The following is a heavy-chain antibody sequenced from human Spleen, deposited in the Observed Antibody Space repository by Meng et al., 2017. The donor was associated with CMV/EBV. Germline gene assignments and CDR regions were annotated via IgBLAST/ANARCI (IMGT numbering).Heavy chain of an antibody. CDR1: GGSISSDDYY. V-gene: IGHV4-30-4*08. Sequence: LRLSCTVSGGSISSDDYYWSWIRQPPGKGLEWIGYIDYSGSTYYNPSLKSRVTISVDTSKRQFSLKLSSVTAADTAVYYCASYSNICYVTDYWGQGTLVTV. D-gene: IGHD6-13*01. CDR3: ASYSNICYVTDY. J-gene: IGHJ4*02. CDR2: IDYSGST.